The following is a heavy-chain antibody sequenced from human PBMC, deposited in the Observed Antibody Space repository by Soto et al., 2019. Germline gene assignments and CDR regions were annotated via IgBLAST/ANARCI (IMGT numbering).Heavy chain of an antibody. J-gene: IGHJ3*02. D-gene: IGHD5-12*01. CDR3: ARGWLQFLPYGSAFDI. CDR1: GFTFSSYA. V-gene: IGHV3-30-3*01. Sequence: LRLSCAASGFTFSSYAMHWVRQAPGKGLEWVAVISYDGSNKYYADSVKGRFTISRDNSKNTLYLQMNSLRAEDTAVYYCARGWLQFLPYGSAFDIWGQGTMVTVSS. CDR2: ISYDGSNK.